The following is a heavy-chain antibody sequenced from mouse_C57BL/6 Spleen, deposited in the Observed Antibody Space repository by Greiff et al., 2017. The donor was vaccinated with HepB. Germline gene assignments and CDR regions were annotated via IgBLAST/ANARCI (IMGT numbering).Heavy chain of an antibody. CDR3: ASFYYGYEGAY. V-gene: IGHV3-6*01. CDR2: ISYDGSN. J-gene: IGHJ3*01. D-gene: IGHD2-2*01. Sequence: EVKLMESGPGLVKPSQSLSLTCSVTGYSITSGYYWNWIRQFPGNKLEWMGYISYDGSNNYNPSLKNRISITRDTSKNQFFLKLNSVTTEDTATYYCASFYYGYEGAYWGQGTLVTVSA. CDR1: GYSITSGYY.